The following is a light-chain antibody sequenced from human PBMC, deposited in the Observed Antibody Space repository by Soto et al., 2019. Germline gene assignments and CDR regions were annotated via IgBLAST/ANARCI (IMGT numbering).Light chain of an antibody. J-gene: IGKJ1*01. CDR2: GAS. V-gene: IGKV3-15*01. CDR1: QSVSTN. CDR3: QHYNDWPQT. Sequence: EIVMTQSPGHLSPYPGERATLSCRASQSVSTNLAWYQQIPGQAPRLLIYGASTRATGIPARFSGSGSGTEFTLAISSLQSEDFAVYYCQHYNDWPQTFGLGTKVDIK.